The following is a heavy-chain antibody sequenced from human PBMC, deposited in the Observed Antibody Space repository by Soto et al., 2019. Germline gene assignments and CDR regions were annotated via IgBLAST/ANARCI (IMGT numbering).Heavy chain of an antibody. Sequence: QITLKESGPPLVRPTQTLTLTCTVSGFSLDTWGVGVGWIRQSPGKAPEWLALIYWDDDKRYSPSLKNRLTTPKETSKNHVVPTGTNMDPVDTVTYYFARDLGSWGSYHFDHWGQGTLVTVSS. CDR3: ARDLGSWGSYHFDH. J-gene: IGHJ4*02. CDR1: GFSLDTWGVG. V-gene: IGHV2-5*02. D-gene: IGHD3-16*01. CDR2: IYWDDDK.